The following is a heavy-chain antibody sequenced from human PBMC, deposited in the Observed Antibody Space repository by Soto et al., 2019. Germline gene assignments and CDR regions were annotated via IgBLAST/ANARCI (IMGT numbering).Heavy chain of an antibody. J-gene: IGHJ4*02. D-gene: IGHD3-10*01. CDR1: GFSFRSSP. Sequence: EVQLLESGGGLVQPGGSLRLSCAVSGFSFRSSPMSWVRRAPGKGLEWVSGINGGDDSTHYAESVRGRFTITRDNSKNTVLLQMNRLRAVDTAIYYCAKDSHSGIISPTHDHWCQGTLVTVSS. CDR3: AKDSHSGIISPTHDH. CDR2: INGGDDST. V-gene: IGHV3-23*01.